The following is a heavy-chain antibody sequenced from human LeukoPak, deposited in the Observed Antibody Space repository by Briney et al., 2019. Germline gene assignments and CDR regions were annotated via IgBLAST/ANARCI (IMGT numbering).Heavy chain of an antibody. V-gene: IGHV1-24*01. D-gene: IGHD6-6*01. CDR1: GYTLTELS. CDR2: FDPEDGET. J-gene: IGHJ4*02. CDR3: STHIAARPGFDY. Sequence: ASVKVSCKVSGYTLTELSMHWVRQAPGKGLEWMGGFDPEDGETIYAQKFQGRVTMTEDTSTDTAYMELSSLRSEDTAVYYCSTHIAARPGFDYWGQGTLVTVSS.